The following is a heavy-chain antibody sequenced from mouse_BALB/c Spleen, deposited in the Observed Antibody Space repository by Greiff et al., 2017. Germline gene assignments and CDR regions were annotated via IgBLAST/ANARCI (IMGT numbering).Heavy chain of an antibody. CDR1: GFTFSDYY. CDR2: ISDGGSYT. D-gene: IGHD1-1*01. CDR3: ARDRYYGSSGAMDY. Sequence: EVKVVESGGGLVKPGGSLKLSCAASGFTFSDYYMYWVRQTPEKRLEWVATISDGGSYTYYPDSVKGRFTISRDNAKNNLYLQMSSLKSEDTAMYYCARDRYYGSSGAMDYWGQGTSVTVSS. J-gene: IGHJ4*01. V-gene: IGHV5-4*02.